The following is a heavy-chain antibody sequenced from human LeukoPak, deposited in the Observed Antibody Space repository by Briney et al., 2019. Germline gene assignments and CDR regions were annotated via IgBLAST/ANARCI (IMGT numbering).Heavy chain of an antibody. CDR1: GFTFSSYG. CDR2: IWYDGSNK. CDR3: ARDYDILTGYYTTWLDYFDH. Sequence: GGSLRLSCAASGFTFSSYGMHWVRQAPGKGLEWVAVIWYDGSNKYYADSVKGRFTISRDNSKNTLYLQMNSLRAEDTAVYYCARDYDILTGYYTTWLDYFDHWGQGTLVTVSS. J-gene: IGHJ4*02. V-gene: IGHV3-33*01. D-gene: IGHD3-9*01.